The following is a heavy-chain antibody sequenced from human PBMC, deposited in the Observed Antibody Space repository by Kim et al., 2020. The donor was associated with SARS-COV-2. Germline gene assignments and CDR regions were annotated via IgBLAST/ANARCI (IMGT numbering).Heavy chain of an antibody. CDR2: INPNSGGT. J-gene: IGHJ4*02. CDR1: GYTFTGYY. D-gene: IGHD5-12*01. CDR3: AREGSSGYESFFDY. Sequence: ASVKVSCKASGYTFTGYYMHWVRQAPGQGREWMGWINPNSGGTNYAQKFQGRVTMTRDTSISTAYMELSRLRSDDTAVYYCAREGSSGYESFFDYWGQGTLVTVSS. V-gene: IGHV1-2*02.